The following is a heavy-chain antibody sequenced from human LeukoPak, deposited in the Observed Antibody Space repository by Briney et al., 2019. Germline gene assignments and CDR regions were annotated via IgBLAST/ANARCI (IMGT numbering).Heavy chain of an antibody. J-gene: IGHJ4*02. CDR2: IKQDGSEK. Sequence: PGGSLRLSCAASGFTFSSYYMTWVRQAPGKGLEWVGSIKQDGSEKYYVDSVKGRFTISRDNAKNSLYLQMNSLRVEDTAVYYCATDDFWSGYSDYWGQGTLVTVSS. D-gene: IGHD3-3*01. V-gene: IGHV3-7*01. CDR1: GFTFSSYY. CDR3: ATDDFWSGYSDY.